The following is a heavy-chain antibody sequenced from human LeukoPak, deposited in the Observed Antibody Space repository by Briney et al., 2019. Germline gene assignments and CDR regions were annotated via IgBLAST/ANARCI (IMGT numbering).Heavy chain of an antibody. V-gene: IGHV3-11*05. J-gene: IGHJ4*02. CDR2: ISGTSTYR. CDR1: GFPFGDVY. Sequence: GGSLRLSCAASGFPFGDVYMSWIRQAPGKGLEWVSYISGTSTYRNYADSVRGRFTISRDNAKNSVYLQVNSLRAEDTAVYYCARGYEGVGFYWGQGTLVTVSS. D-gene: IGHD1-26*01. CDR3: ARGYEGVGFY.